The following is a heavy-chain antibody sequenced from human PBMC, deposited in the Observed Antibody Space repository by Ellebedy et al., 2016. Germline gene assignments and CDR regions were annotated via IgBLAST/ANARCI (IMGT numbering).Heavy chain of an antibody. CDR2: IYPGDSDT. CDR1: GYSFTSYW. J-gene: IGHJ5*02. CDR3: ARRVYGSGSYSRWFDP. Sequence: GGSLRLXXKGSGYSFTSYWIGWVRQMPGKGLEWMGIIYPGDSDTRYSPSFQGQVTISADKSISTAYLQWSSLKASGTAMYYCARRVYGSGSYSRWFDPWGQGTLVTVSS. D-gene: IGHD3-10*01. V-gene: IGHV5-51*01.